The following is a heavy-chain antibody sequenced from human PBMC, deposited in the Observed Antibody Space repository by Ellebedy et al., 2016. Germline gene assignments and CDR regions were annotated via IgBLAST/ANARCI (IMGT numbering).Heavy chain of an antibody. Sequence: SETLSLTCNISGGSVISDYWNWIRRPPGKGLEWIGYVFHTGTTNYNPSLKSRVTMSVDTSKSQFSLRLTSVTAADTAVYYCAKWNGGWYAFEVWGQGTMVTVSS. CDR2: VFHTGTT. V-gene: IGHV4-59*02. CDR3: AKWNGGWYAFEV. CDR1: GGSVISDY. D-gene: IGHD6-19*01. J-gene: IGHJ3*01.